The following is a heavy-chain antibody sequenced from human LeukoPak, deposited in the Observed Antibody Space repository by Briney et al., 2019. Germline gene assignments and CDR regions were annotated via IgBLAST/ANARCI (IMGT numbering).Heavy chain of an antibody. CDR1: GYTFIDYY. V-gene: IGHV1-2*02. J-gene: IGHJ3*01. CDR3: ARYITGYHV. CDR2: INPKSGGT. D-gene: IGHD3-9*01. Sequence: ASVKVSCKASGYTFIDYYMHWVRQAPGQGLEWMGWINPKSGGTNYAQKFQGRITLTRDTSITTAYMELSRLRSDDTAVYYCARYITGYHVWGQGTMVTVS.